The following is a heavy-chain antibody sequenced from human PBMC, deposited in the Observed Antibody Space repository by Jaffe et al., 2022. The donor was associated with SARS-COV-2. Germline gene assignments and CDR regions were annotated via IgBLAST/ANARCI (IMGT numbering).Heavy chain of an antibody. D-gene: IGHD2-2*02. CDR2: IYYSGST. Sequence: QVQLQESGPGLVKPSETLSLICTVSGGSINTYYWSWIRQAPGKGLEWIGSIYYSGSTNYNPSLRSRVTISIDTAKNQFSLKLTSVTAADTAVYYCARTWQQYHFDYWGQGALVIVSS. CDR1: GGSINTYY. CDR3: ARTWQQYHFDY. J-gene: IGHJ4*02. V-gene: IGHV4-59*01.